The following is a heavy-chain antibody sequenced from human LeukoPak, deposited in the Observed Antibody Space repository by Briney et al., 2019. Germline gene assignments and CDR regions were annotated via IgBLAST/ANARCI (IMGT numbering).Heavy chain of an antibody. Sequence: PGGSLRLSCAASGFTFSNYGMHWVRQAPGKGLEWVAVISYDGSNKYYADSVKGRFTISRDNSKNTLYLQMNSLRAEDTAVYYCAKGVTMVRGVIKSSYYGMDVWGQGTTVTVSS. CDR1: GFTFSNYG. D-gene: IGHD3-10*01. J-gene: IGHJ6*02. CDR2: ISYDGSNK. V-gene: IGHV3-30*18. CDR3: AKGVTMVRGVIKSSYYGMDV.